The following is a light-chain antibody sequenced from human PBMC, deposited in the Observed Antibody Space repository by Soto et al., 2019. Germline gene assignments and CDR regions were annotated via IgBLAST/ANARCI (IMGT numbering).Light chain of an antibody. CDR2: KAS. CDR3: QQYNSFSLIT. Sequence: DIQMTQSPSNLSASVGDRVTITCRASQSISSWLAWYQQKPGKAPKLLIYKASSLESGVPSRFSGSGSGTEFTLTISNLQPDDFATYFCQQYNSFSLITFGQGTRLEIK. CDR1: QSISSW. V-gene: IGKV1-5*03. J-gene: IGKJ5*01.